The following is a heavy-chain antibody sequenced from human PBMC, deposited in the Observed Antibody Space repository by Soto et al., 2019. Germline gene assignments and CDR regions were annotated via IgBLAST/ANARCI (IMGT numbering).Heavy chain of an antibody. D-gene: IGHD2-21*01. CDR3: ARHFSPGPYCGGDCYSDWYFDL. V-gene: IGHV4-59*08. J-gene: IGHJ2*01. Sequence: QVQLQESGPGLVKPSETLSLTCTVSGGSISSYYWSWIRQPPGKGLEWVGYIYYSGSTNYNPSLKSRVTISVDTSKNQFSLKLSSVTAADTAVYYCARHFSPGPYCGGDCYSDWYFDLWGRGTLVTVSS. CDR1: GGSISSYY. CDR2: IYYSGST.